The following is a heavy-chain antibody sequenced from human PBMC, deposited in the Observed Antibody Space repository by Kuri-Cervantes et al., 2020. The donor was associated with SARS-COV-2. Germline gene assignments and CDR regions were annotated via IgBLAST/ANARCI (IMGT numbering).Heavy chain of an antibody. Sequence: GESLKISCTASGFTFGDYAMSWVRQAPGKGLEWVGFIRSKAYGGTTEYAASVKGRFTISRDDSKSIAYLQMNSLRAEDTAMYYCATDTAMVDYWGQGTLVTVSS. CDR3: ATDTAMVDY. D-gene: IGHD5-18*01. J-gene: IGHJ4*02. V-gene: IGHV3-49*04. CDR2: IRSKAYGGTT. CDR1: GFTFGDYA.